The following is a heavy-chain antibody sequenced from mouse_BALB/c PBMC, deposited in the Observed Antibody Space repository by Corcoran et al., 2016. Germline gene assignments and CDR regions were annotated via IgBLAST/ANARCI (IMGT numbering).Heavy chain of an antibody. CDR2: IDPATGNT. J-gene: IGHJ1*01. Sequence: EVQLQQSGAELVKPGASVKLSCTASGFNIKDTYMHWVKQRPEQGLEWIGRIDPATGNTNYDPKFQGKATITADTSSNTAYLQVSSLKSEDTAVYYCDRRDWDCDVWGAGTTVTVSA. CDR1: GFNIKDTY. V-gene: IGHV14-3*02. CDR3: DRRDWDCDV.